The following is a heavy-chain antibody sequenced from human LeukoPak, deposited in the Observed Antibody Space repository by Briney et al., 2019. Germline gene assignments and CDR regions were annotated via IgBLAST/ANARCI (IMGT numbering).Heavy chain of an antibody. D-gene: IGHD2-15*01. CDR2: ISYDGSNK. J-gene: IGHJ4*02. CDR3: AKGTLGSCSGGSCYPLDY. CDR1: GFTFSSYA. Sequence: GGSLRLSCAASGFTFSSYAMHWVRQAPGKGLEWVAVISYDGSNKYYADSVKGRFTISRDNSKNTLYVQMNSLRAEDTAVYYCAKGTLGSCSGGSCYPLDYWGQGTLVTVSS. V-gene: IGHV3-30-3*01.